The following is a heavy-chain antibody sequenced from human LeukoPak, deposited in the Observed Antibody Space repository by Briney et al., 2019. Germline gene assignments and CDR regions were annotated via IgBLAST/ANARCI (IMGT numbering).Heavy chain of an antibody. D-gene: IGHD3-10*01. V-gene: IGHV3-30*01. Sequence: GGSLRLSCAASGFTFSSYAMHWVRQAPGKGLEWVSLISSGGTYKYYADSVRGRFTISRDNSKNTLYLQLNSLRAEDTAVYYCARDSTYYYDSGSSGPHYFDNWGQGTLVTVSS. J-gene: IGHJ4*02. CDR3: ARDSTYYYDSGSSGPHYFDN. CDR1: GFTFSSYA. CDR2: ISSGGTYK.